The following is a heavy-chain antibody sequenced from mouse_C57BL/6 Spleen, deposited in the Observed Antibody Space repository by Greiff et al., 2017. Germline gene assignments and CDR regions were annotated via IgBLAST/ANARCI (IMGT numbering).Heavy chain of an antibody. CDR1: GFNIKDYY. CDR2: IDPEDGAT. Sequence: EVQLQQSGAELVKPGASVKLSCTASGFNIKDYYMHWVKQRTEQGLVWFGRIDPEDGATKYAPKFQGKATITADTSSNTAYLQLSSLTSEDTAIYYCARSEDPYCFDYWGQGTSLTVAS. V-gene: IGHV14-2*01. CDR3: ARSEDPYCFDY. J-gene: IGHJ2*02.